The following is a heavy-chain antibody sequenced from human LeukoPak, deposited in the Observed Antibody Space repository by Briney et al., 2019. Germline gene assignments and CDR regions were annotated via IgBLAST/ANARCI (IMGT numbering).Heavy chain of an antibody. V-gene: IGHV1-2*02. D-gene: IGHD6-13*01. Sequence: ASVKVSCKASEYTFTGYYMHWVRQAPGQGLEWMGWINPNSGGTNYAQKFQGRVTMTRDTSISTAYMELSRLRSDDTAVYYCARAGYSSSWYYYYYYMDVWGKGTTVTVSS. J-gene: IGHJ6*03. CDR3: ARAGYSSSWYYYYYYMDV. CDR2: INPNSGGT. CDR1: EYTFTGYY.